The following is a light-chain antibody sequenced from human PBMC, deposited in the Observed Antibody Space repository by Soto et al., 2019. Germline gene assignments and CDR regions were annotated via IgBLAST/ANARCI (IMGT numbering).Light chain of an antibody. Sequence: QSALTQPPYVSGSPGQSVTISCTGTSSDVGSYNRVSWYQQPPGTAPKLMIYEVSNRPSGVPDRFSGSKSGNTASLTISGLQPEDEADYYCNSYTSTYTYVFGTGTKLTVL. CDR2: EVS. J-gene: IGLJ1*01. CDR1: SSDVGSYNR. CDR3: NSYTSTYTYV. V-gene: IGLV2-18*02.